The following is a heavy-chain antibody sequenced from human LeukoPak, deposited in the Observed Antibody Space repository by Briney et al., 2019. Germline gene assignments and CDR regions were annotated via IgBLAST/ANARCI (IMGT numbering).Heavy chain of an antibody. CDR2: IYHSGST. V-gene: IGHV4-30-2*01. CDR3: ARGGILFPDNWFDP. Sequence: SETLSLTCAVSGGSISSGGYSWSWIRQPPGKGPEWIGYIYHSGSTYYNPSLKSRVTISVDRSKNQFSLKLSSVTAADTAVYYCARGGILFPDNWFDPWGQGTLVTVSS. D-gene: IGHD2-15*01. J-gene: IGHJ5*02. CDR1: GGSISSGGYS.